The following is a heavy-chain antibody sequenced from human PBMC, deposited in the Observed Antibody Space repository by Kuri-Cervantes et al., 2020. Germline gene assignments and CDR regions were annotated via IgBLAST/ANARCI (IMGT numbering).Heavy chain of an antibody. Sequence: GGSLRLSCAASGFTVSGNYMSWVRQAPGKGLEWVSLIYSGGTTYYADSVKGRFTISRDNAKNSLYLQMNSLRAEDTAVYYCARPSGSYSLLDAFDIWGQGTMVTVSS. J-gene: IGHJ3*02. CDR2: IYSGGTT. CDR3: ARPSGSYSLLDAFDI. D-gene: IGHD1-26*01. V-gene: IGHV3-66*01. CDR1: GFTVSGNY.